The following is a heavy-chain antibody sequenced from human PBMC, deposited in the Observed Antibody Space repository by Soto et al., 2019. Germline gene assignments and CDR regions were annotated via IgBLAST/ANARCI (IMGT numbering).Heavy chain of an antibody. D-gene: IGHD1-26*01. Sequence: EVQLVESGGGLVQPGESLRLSCAASGYTFSPFWMHWVRQAPGKGLVWVSHINSDGSTILYADSVKGRFTISRDNAKNTLYLQMNSLKAEDTAMYFCVRDRSYPDSFDVWGRGTMVTVSS. CDR2: INSDGSTI. CDR3: VRDRSYPDSFDV. CDR1: GYTFSPFW. J-gene: IGHJ3*01. V-gene: IGHV3-74*01.